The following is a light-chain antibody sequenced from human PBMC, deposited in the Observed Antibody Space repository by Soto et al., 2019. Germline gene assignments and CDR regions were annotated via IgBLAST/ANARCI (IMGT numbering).Light chain of an antibody. CDR2: AAS. Sequence: DIQMTQSPSSLSASVGDRVTISCRASQSININLNWYQQRPGKAPRLLIYAASSLQSGVPSRFSGSGSGTDGTLTISTLQPEDIATYYCHQSYSTPHPCGQGTKLEIK. CDR1: QSININ. CDR3: HQSYSTPHP. J-gene: IGKJ2*01. V-gene: IGKV1-39*01.